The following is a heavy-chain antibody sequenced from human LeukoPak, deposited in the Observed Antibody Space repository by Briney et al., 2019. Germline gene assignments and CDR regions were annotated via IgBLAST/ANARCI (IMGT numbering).Heavy chain of an antibody. J-gene: IGHJ5*02. CDR3: ARRTGATHWFDP. CDR2: TYPGDSET. CDR1: GYSFTNYW. D-gene: IGHD1-1*01. V-gene: IGHV5-51*01. Sequence: GESLKISCKGSGYSFTNYWIGWARQMPGKGLEWMGITYPGDSETRYSPSFQGQVTISADKSISTAYLQWSSLKASDTAIYYCARRTGATHWFDPWGQGTPVTVSS.